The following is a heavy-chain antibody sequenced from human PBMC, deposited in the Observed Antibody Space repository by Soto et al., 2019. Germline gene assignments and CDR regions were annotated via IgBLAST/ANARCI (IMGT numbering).Heavy chain of an antibody. CDR1: GFTFSSYG. CDR2: ISYDGSNK. V-gene: IGHV3-30*18. J-gene: IGHJ6*02. Sequence: QVQLVESGGGVVQPGRSLRLSCAASGFTFSSYGMHWVRQAPGKGLEWVAVISYDGSNKYYADSVKGPFTISRDNSKNTLYLQMNSLRAADTAVYYCAKSTDTAMVSYYYYGMDVWGQGTTVTVSS. CDR3: AKSTDTAMVSYYYYGMDV. D-gene: IGHD5-18*01.